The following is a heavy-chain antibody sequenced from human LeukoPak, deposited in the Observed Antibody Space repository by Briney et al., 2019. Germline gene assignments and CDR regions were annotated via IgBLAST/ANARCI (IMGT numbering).Heavy chain of an antibody. CDR1: GGSLSGYY. CDR2: IHYSGST. Sequence: SETLSLTCAVSGGSLSGYYWSWIRQSPGKRLEWIGYIHYSGSTNYNPSLQSRVTFSIDTSMNQFSLRLTSVTDADTAMYYCARYRRNNDFYLDDWGRGTLVSLSS. CDR3: ARYRRNNDFYLDD. D-gene: IGHD3/OR15-3a*01. V-gene: IGHV4-59*12. J-gene: IGHJ4*02.